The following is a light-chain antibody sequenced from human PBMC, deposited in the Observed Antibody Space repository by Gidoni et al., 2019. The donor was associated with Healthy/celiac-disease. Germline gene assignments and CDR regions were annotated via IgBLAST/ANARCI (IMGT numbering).Light chain of an antibody. CDR1: SSDVGAYTY. CDR3: SSYTSSSALV. Sequence: QSAMTQPASVSVSPGQSITISCTGTSSDVGAYTYVSWYQQHPGKAPKLLIYDVTNRPSGVSKRFSGSKSGNTASLTISGLQAEDEADYYCSSYTSSSALVFGGGTKLTVL. V-gene: IGLV2-14*03. J-gene: IGLJ2*01. CDR2: DVT.